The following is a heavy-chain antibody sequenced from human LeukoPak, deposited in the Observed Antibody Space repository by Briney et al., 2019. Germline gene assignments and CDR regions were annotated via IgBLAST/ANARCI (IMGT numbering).Heavy chain of an antibody. D-gene: IGHD4-17*01. J-gene: IGHJ6*03. V-gene: IGHV3-21*01. Sequence: PGGSLRLSCAASTFTFNSNSMNWVRQAPGKGLEWVSSISSSSDYIYYADSVKGRFTISRDNAKNSMYLQMNSLRVEDTAVYYCARVVTETTLLRGGRPKSIYMDVWGKGTTVTVSS. CDR1: TFTFNSNS. CDR3: ARVVTETTLLRGGRPKSIYMDV. CDR2: ISSSSDYI.